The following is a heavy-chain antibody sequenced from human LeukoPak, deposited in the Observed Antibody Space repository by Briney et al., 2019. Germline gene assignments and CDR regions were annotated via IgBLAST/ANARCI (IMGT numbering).Heavy chain of an antibody. J-gene: IGHJ3*01. D-gene: IGHD6-6*01. CDR3: AREYSSSSGKNAFDV. CDR1: GGSSSTYY. V-gene: IGHV4-4*07. CDR2: IYASGNT. Sequence: PSETLPLTCTVSGGSSSTYYWSLIRQPAGKGLEWIGRIYASGNTNYNPSLKSRVTMSLDTSKNQFSLRLTSVTAADTAVYYCAREYSSSSGKNAFDVWGQGTMVTVSS.